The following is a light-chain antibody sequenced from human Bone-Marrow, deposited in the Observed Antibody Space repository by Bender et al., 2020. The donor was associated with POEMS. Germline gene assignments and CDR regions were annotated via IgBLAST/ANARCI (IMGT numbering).Light chain of an antibody. Sequence: SYVLTQPPSLSVAPGKTARITCGANNIGSQSVHWHQQKPGQAPILVIFYDSDRPSGIPERFSGSNSGNTATLTIGRVEAGDEADYYCQAWDSSTAIFGGGTRLTVL. CDR1: NIGSQS. J-gene: IGLJ2*01. CDR2: YDS. V-gene: IGLV3-21*01. CDR3: QAWDSSTAI.